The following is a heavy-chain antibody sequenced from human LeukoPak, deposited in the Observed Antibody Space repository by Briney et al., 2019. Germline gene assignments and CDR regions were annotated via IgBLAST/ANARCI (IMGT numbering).Heavy chain of an antibody. CDR1: GFTFSNFP. V-gene: IGHV3-23*01. CDR3: AKEALGYFDY. J-gene: IGHJ4*02. Sequence: PGGCLRLSCAASGFTFSNFPVSWVRKTPGKGLEWVTAITTNGGSTYYTDSVKGRFTISRDNSKNTLFLQMNSLRAEDTAVYYCAKEALGYFDYWGQGALVTVSS. CDR2: ITTNGGST.